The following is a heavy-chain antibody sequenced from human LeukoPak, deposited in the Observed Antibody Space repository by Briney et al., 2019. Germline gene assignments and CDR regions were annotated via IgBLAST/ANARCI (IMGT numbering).Heavy chain of an antibody. V-gene: IGHV1-2*02. D-gene: IGHD3-10*02. CDR3: ASNPYVTFYSMDV. CDR2: INSIGGGT. J-gene: IGHJ6*02. Sequence: GASVKVSCKASGYTFTGYYMHWVRQAPGQGLEWMGWINSIGGGTHYAQKFQGRVTMTSDTSISTAYMELSRLRSDDTAVYYCASNPYVTFYSMDVWGRGTTVTVS. CDR1: GYTFTGYY.